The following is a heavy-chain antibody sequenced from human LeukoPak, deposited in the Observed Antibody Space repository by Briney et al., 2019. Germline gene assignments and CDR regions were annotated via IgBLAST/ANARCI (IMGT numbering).Heavy chain of an antibody. V-gene: IGHV3-30*04. D-gene: IGHD3-10*01. Sequence: PGRSLRLSCAASGFTFSSYAMHWVRQAPGKGLEWVAVISYDGSNKYYADSVKGRFTISRDNSKNTLFLQMSSLRAEDAALYYCASDGRRSGSYSNYFDYWGQGTLVTVSS. J-gene: IGHJ4*02. CDR1: GFTFSSYA. CDR2: ISYDGSNK. CDR3: ASDGRRSGSYSNYFDY.